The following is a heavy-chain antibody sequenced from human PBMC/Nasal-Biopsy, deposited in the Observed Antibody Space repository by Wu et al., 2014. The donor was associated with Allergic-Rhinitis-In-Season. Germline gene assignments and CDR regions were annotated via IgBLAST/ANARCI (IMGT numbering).Heavy chain of an antibody. Sequence: TLSLTCTVSGASISSYYWSWIRQPAGKGLEWIGRIYTSGSTKSNPSLKSRVTMSVDTSKNQFSLILSSVTAADTAVYYCAKFPASGPYYYYMDVWGNGTTVTVSS. CDR2: IYTSGST. D-gene: IGHD3-3*01. V-gene: IGHV4-4*07. J-gene: IGHJ6*03. CDR3: AKFPASGPYYYYMDV. CDR1: GASISSYY.